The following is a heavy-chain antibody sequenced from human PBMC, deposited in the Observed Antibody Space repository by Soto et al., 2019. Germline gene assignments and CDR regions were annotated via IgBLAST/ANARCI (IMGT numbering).Heavy chain of an antibody. J-gene: IGHJ3*02. CDR2: IYNEFT. CDR1: GFTVTDIY. CDR3: VREHRYCSGGSCSIMGDAFDI. Sequence: EVQLVESGGGLVQPGGSLRLSCVASGFTVTDIYMNWVRQAPGKGLEWVSVIYNEFTDYADSVRGRFSISTDRSKNALYLQMNSLRAEDSAVYYCVREHRYCSGGSCSIMGDAFDIWGQGTMVTVSS. V-gene: IGHV3-66*01. D-gene: IGHD2-15*01.